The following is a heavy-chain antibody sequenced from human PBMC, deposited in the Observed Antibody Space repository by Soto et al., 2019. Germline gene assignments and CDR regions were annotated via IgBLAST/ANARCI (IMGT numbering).Heavy chain of an antibody. V-gene: IGHV4-34*01. D-gene: IGHD3-10*01. CDR1: GGSFSGYY. Sequence: ETLSLTCAVYGGSFSGYYWSWIRQPPGKGLEWIGEINHSGSTNYNPSLKSRVTISVDTSKNQFSLKLSSVTAADTAVYYCARAGGSMVRGVIEPWGQGTLVTVS. CDR3: ARAGGSMVRGVIEP. J-gene: IGHJ4*02. CDR2: INHSGST.